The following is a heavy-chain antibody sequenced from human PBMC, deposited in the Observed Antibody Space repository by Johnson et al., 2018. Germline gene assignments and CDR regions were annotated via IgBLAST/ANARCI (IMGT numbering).Heavy chain of an antibody. CDR3: AKEGGSYDFWGGCYIGYYYYYGMDV. J-gene: IGHJ6*02. V-gene: IGHV3-30*18. CDR2: ISYDGSDK. CDR1: GFTFNNYG. D-gene: IGHD3-3*01. Sequence: QVQLVESGGGVVQPGRSLRLSCAASGFTFNNYGMHWVRQAPGKGLEWVAVISYDGSDKYYADSVKGRFTISRDNSKNTLYLQMNSRRAEDTAVYYCAKEGGSYDFWGGCYIGYYYYYGMDVWGQGTTVTVAS.